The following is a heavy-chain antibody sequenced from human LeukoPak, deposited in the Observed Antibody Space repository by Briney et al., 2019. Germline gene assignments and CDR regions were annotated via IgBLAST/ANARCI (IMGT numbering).Heavy chain of an antibody. Sequence: PGGSLRLSCAASGFTFSSYAMHWVRQAPGKGLEWVAVISYDGSNKYYADSVKGRFTISRDNSKNTLYLQMNSLRAEDTAVYYCARSEATMSATDYWGQGTLVTVSS. CDR3: ARSEATMSATDY. J-gene: IGHJ4*02. D-gene: IGHD6-25*01. CDR1: GFTFSSYA. V-gene: IGHV3-30-3*01. CDR2: ISYDGSNK.